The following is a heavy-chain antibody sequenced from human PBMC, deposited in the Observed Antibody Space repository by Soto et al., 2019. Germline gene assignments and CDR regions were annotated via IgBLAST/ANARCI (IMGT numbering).Heavy chain of an antibody. Sequence: LRLSCQASGFNFRMYGMHWVRKAPGKGLEWVSYISSSGLTTYYADFAEGRFTISRDNAKDSLYLHLNSLRVGDTAVYYCARYGTRGDWWGLGTQVTVSS. J-gene: IGHJ5*01. V-gene: IGHV3-48*03. CDR3: ARYGTRGDW. CDR1: GFNFRMYG. CDR2: ISSSGLTT. D-gene: IGHD3-10*01.